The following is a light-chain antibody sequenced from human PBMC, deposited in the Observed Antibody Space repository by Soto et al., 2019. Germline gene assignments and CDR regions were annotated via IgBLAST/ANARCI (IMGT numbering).Light chain of an antibody. CDR3: QSHDSTLNPSYV. Sequence: QSALTQPPSVSGAPGQKVTISCTGSTSNIGLGYDVHWYQQLPGTAPKLLIYGNNNRPSGVPDRFSGSKSGTSASLAITGLQAEDEADYYCQSHDSTLNPSYVFGTGTKVTVL. CDR2: GNN. V-gene: IGLV1-40*01. J-gene: IGLJ1*01. CDR1: TSNIGLGYD.